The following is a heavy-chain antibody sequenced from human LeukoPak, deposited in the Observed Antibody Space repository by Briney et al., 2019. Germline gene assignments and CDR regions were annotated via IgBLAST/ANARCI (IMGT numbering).Heavy chain of an antibody. CDR1: GFTFSSYG. Sequence: GGSLRLSCAASGFTFSSYGMHWVRQAPGKGLEWVAVVWYDGSDKYYADSVKGRFTISRDNSKNTLYLQMNSLRAEDTAGYYCARAGYYGSGSQDTFDYWGQGTLVTLSS. CDR2: VWYDGSDK. CDR3: ARAGYYGSGSQDTFDY. J-gene: IGHJ4*02. D-gene: IGHD3-10*01. V-gene: IGHV3-33*01.